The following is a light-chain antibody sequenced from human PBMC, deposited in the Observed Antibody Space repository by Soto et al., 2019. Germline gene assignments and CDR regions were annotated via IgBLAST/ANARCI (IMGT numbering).Light chain of an antibody. J-gene: IGKJ5*01. CDR3: QQYGSSPLVT. CDR2: GTS. V-gene: IGKV3-20*01. CDR1: QSVSSSY. Sequence: EIVLTQSPGTLSLSPGERATLSCRASQSVSSSYLAWYQQRPGQAPRLLIYGTSSRATGIPDRFSGSGSGTYFTLTSSRLKPEDFAVYYCQQYGSSPLVTFGQGTRLEIK.